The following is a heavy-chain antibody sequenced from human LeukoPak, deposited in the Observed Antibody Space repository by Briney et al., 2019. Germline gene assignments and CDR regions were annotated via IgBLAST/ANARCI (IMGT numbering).Heavy chain of an antibody. D-gene: IGHD3-10*01. CDR2: IKGDGTEK. V-gene: IGHV3-7*01. CDR1: GFTFNTYW. Sequence: GGSLRLSCTASGFTFNTYWMSWVRQAPGRGLEWVANIKGDGTEKYYVDSVKGRFTISRDNAKNSLFLHMNNVRAEDTAVYYCSRLSAMLRGPEAFYYFEYWGQGTLVTVSS. CDR3: SRLSAMLRGPEAFYYFEY. J-gene: IGHJ4*02.